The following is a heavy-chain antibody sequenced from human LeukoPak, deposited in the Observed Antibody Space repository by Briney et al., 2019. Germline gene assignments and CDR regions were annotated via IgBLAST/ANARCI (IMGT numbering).Heavy chain of an antibody. Sequence: ASVKVSCKASGYTFTSYDINWVRQATGQGLEWMGWMNPNSGNTGYAQKFQGRVTMTRNTSTGTVYMELNTLRSDDTAVYYCARTLYISAAPGGFDYWGQGTLVTVSS. V-gene: IGHV1-8*02. CDR2: MNPNSGNT. CDR3: ARTLYISAAPGGFDY. D-gene: IGHD6-13*01. J-gene: IGHJ4*02. CDR1: GYTFTSYD.